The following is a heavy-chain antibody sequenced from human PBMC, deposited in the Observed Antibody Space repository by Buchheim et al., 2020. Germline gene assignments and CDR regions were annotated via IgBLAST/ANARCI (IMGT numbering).Heavy chain of an antibody. CDR2: IYSGGNT. Sequence: EVQLVESGGGLVQPGGSLRLSCAASGFTVSNTYLTWVRQDPGRGLEWVSVIYSGGNTHHADSVKGRFTISRDNSKNTLFLQMNSLRAEDTAMYYCAGGSEYSSGWLDYWGQGTL. V-gene: IGHV3-66*01. D-gene: IGHD6-19*01. CDR1: GFTVSNTY. J-gene: IGHJ4*02. CDR3: AGGSEYSSGWLDY.